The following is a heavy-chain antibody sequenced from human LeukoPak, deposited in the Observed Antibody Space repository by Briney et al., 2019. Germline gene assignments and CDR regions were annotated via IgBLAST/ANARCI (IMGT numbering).Heavy chain of an antibody. CDR3: ARGRGSLWFGESDY. D-gene: IGHD3-10*01. V-gene: IGHV1-8*02. CDR2: MNPNSGNT. CDR1: GGTFSSYA. J-gene: IGHJ4*02. Sequence: ASVKVSCKASGGTFSSYAISWVRQATGQGLEWMGWMNPNSGNTGYAQKFQGRVTMTRNTSISTAYMELSSLRSEDTAVYYCARGRGSLWFGESDYWGQGTLVTVSS.